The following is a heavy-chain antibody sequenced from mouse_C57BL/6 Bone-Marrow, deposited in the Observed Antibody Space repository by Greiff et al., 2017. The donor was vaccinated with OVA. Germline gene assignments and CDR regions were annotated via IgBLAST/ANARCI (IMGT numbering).Heavy chain of an antibody. CDR3: AREVSFAY. Sequence: QVQLQQPGAELVRPGTSVKLSCKASGYTFTSYWMHWVKQRPGQGLEWIGVIDPSDSYTNYNQKFKGKATLTVDTSSSTAYMQLSSLTSEDSAVYYCAREVSFAYWGQGTLVTVSA. V-gene: IGHV1-59*01. CDR2: IDPSDSYT. CDR1: GYTFTSYW. J-gene: IGHJ3*01. D-gene: IGHD2-2*01.